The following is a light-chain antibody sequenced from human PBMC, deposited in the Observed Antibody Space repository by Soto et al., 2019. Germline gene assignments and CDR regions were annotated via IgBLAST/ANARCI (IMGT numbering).Light chain of an antibody. CDR2: DVS. Sequence: QSALTQPRSVSGSPGQSVTISCTGTSSDVGDYNYVSWYQQYPGKAPKVMIYDVSKRPSGVPDRFSGSKSGNTASLTISGLQAEDEADYYCCSYAGSYTWVFGGGTQLTVL. J-gene: IGLJ3*02. CDR1: SSDVGDYNY. CDR3: CSYAGSYTWV. V-gene: IGLV2-11*01.